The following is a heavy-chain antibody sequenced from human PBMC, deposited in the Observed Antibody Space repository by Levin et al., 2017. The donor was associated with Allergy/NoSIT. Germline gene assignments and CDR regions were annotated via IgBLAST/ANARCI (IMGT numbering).Heavy chain of an antibody. D-gene: IGHD3-22*01. J-gene: IGHJ3*02. Sequence: KISCKASGGTFSSYAISWVRQAPGQGLEWMGGIIPIFGTANYAQKFQGRVTITADKSTSTAYMELSSLRSEDTAVYYCARRDSSGYLPRHDAFDIWGQGTMVTVSS. CDR3: ARRDSSGYLPRHDAFDI. CDR2: IIPIFGTA. V-gene: IGHV1-69*06. CDR1: GGTFSSYA.